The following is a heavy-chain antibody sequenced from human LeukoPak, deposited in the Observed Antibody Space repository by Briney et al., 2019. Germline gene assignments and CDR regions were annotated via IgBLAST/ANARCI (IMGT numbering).Heavy chain of an antibody. J-gene: IGHJ5*02. Sequence: SETLSLTCTVSGGSISSSSYYWGWIRQPPGKGLEWIGSIYYSGSTYYNPSLKSRVTISVDTSKNQFSLKLSSVTAADTAVYYCARDPRREYFDWLLSAPEGDWFDPWGQGTLVTVSS. CDR2: IYYSGST. V-gene: IGHV4-39*07. D-gene: IGHD3-9*01. CDR3: ARDPRREYFDWLLSAPEGDWFDP. CDR1: GGSISSSSYY.